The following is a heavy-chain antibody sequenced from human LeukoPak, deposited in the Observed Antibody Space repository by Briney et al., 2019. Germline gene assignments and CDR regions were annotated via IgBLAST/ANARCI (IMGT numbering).Heavy chain of an antibody. CDR3: ARLPRGNWATPLYFDY. CDR2: IYPGDSDT. CDR1: GYRFTSYW. V-gene: IGHV5-51*01. Sequence: GESLKIPFKGSGYRFTSYWMGWVRPTPGKGLEWMGAIYPGDSDTRYSPSFQGQVTISADKSISTAYLQWSSLKASDTAMYYCARLPRGNWATPLYFDYWGQGTLVTVSS. D-gene: IGHD7-27*01. J-gene: IGHJ4*02.